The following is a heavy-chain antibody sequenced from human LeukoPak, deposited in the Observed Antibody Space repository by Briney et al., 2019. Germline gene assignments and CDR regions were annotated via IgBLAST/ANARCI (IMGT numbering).Heavy chain of an antibody. Sequence: GGFLRLSCVASGFPFSSYWMTWVRQAPGKGLEWVANIKQDGSKKSYVDSAKGRFTISRDNAKNSLYLQMNSLRAEDTAIYYCTRVGYIDEGIDYWGQGTLVTVSS. D-gene: IGHD5-24*01. CDR1: GFPFSSYW. CDR2: IKQDGSKK. J-gene: IGHJ4*02. V-gene: IGHV3-7*04. CDR3: TRVGYIDEGIDY.